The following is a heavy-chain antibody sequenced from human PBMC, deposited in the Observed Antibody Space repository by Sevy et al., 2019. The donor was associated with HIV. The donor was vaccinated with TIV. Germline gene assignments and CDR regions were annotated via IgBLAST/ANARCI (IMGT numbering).Heavy chain of an antibody. J-gene: IGHJ4*02. V-gene: IGHV3-21*01. CDR3: ARDPPDIVATSPDY. CDR1: GFTFSSYS. Sequence: GGSLRLSCAASGFTFSSYSMNWVRQAPGKGLEWVSSISSSSSYIYYADSVKGRFTISRDNAKNSLYLQMNSLRAEETAVYYCARDPPDIVATSPDYWGQGTLVTVSS. D-gene: IGHD5-12*01. CDR2: ISSSSSYI.